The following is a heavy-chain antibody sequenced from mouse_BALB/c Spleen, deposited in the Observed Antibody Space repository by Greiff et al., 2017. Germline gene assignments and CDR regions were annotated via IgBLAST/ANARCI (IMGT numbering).Heavy chain of an antibody. V-gene: IGHV1-14*01. CDR2: INPYNDGT. CDR3: ARGVTTVVDYAMDY. J-gene: IGHJ4*01. Sequence: VQLQQSGPELVKPGASVKMSCKASGYTFTSYVMHWVKQKPGQGLEWIGYINPYNDGTKYNEKFKGKTTLTADKSSSTAYMLLSSLTSEDSAIYFCARGVTTVVDYAMDYWGQGTSVTVSS. D-gene: IGHD1-1*01. CDR1: GYTFTSYV.